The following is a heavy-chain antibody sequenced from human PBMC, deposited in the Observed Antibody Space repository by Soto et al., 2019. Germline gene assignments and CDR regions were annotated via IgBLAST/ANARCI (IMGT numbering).Heavy chain of an antibody. D-gene: IGHD6-13*01. Sequence: GSLRLSCPASVFTFTRYSMSWVRQAPGKGLGWVSAISGSGGSTYYADSVKGRFTISRDNSKNTLYLQMNSLRAEDTAVYYCAKAEYSSSVPVDYWGQGTLVTVSS. CDR1: VFTFTRYS. CDR3: AKAEYSSSVPVDY. V-gene: IGHV3-23*01. CDR2: ISGSGGST. J-gene: IGHJ4*02.